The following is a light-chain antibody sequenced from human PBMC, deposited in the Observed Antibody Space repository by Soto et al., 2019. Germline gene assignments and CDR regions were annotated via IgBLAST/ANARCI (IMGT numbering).Light chain of an antibody. V-gene: IGLV2-8*01. CDR1: SSDVGGYNY. CDR3: ASYAGGNQV. CDR2: EVT. J-gene: IGLJ1*01. Sequence: QCALTQPPSASGSPGQSVTISCTGTSSDVGGYNYVSWYQHHPGKAPKLMIYEVTRRPSGVPDRFSGSKSGNTASLTVSGLLPEDEADYYCASYAGGNQVFGTGTKVTVL.